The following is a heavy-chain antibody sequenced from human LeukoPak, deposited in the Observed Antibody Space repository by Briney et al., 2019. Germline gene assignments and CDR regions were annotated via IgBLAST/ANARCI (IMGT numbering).Heavy chain of an antibody. CDR2: INPNSGGT. Sequence: ASVKVSCKSSGYTFTGYYMHWVRQAPGQGLEWMGWINPNSGGTNYAQKFQGRVTMTRDTSISTAYMELSRLRSDDTAVYYCAHSEGYCSGGSCYSSWFDPWGQGTLVTVSS. D-gene: IGHD2-15*01. CDR3: AHSEGYCSGGSCYSSWFDP. V-gene: IGHV1-2*02. CDR1: GYTFTGYY. J-gene: IGHJ5*02.